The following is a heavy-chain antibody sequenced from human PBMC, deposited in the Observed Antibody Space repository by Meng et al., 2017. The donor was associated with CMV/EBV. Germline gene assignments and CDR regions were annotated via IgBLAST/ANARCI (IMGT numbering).Heavy chain of an antibody. CDR1: GFTFSSYA. Sequence: GGPLRLSCAASGFTFSSYAMHWVRQAPGKGLEWVTVLSYDGSNKYYADSVKGRFTISRDNSKNTLYLQMNSLRAEDTAVYYCAGGSYYSYWGQGTLVTVSS. J-gene: IGHJ4*02. V-gene: IGHV3-30*04. D-gene: IGHD1-26*01. CDR2: LSYDGSNK. CDR3: AGGSYYSY.